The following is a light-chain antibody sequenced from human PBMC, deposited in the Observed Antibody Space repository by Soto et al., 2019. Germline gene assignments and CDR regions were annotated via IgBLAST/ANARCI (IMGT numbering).Light chain of an antibody. J-gene: IGLJ2*01. CDR3: QVWDSGSAHVL. CDR1: NIGSKG. V-gene: IGLV3-21*01. CDR2: SDT. Sequence: SSELTQSPSVSVAPGETARISCGGNNIGSKGVHWYQQKPGQAPVLVIYSDTDLPPVIPERFSGSNSANMATLTISRVEAGDEADYYCQVWDSGSAHVLFGGGTKLTVL.